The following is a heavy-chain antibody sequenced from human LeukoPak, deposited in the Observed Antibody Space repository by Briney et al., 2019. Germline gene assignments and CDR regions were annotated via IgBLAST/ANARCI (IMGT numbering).Heavy chain of an antibody. J-gene: IGHJ4*02. CDR3: AKARNYYDSSGYSYYFDY. Sequence: PGGSLRLSCAASGFNFVDYAMHWVRQVPGKGLEWVSGISYNSGTIVYADSVKGRFTISRDNAKNSLYLQMNSLRAEDMALYYCAKARNYYDSSGYSYYFDYWGQGTLVTVSS. V-gene: IGHV3-9*03. D-gene: IGHD3-22*01. CDR2: ISYNSGTI. CDR1: GFNFVDYA.